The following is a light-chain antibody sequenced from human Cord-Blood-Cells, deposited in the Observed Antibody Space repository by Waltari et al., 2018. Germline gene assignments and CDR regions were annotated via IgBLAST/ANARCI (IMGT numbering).Light chain of an antibody. CDR2: GAS. V-gene: IGKV3-20*01. CDR1: QSVSSSY. Sequence: ATLSCKASQSVSSSYLAWYQQKPGQAPRLLIYGASSRATGIPDRFSGSGSGTDFTLTISRLEPEDFAVYYCQQYGSSPPYTFGQGTKLEIK. CDR3: QQYGSSPPYT. J-gene: IGKJ2*01.